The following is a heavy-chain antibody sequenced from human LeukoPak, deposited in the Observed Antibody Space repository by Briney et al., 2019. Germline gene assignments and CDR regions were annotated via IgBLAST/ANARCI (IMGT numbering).Heavy chain of an antibody. CDR3: ARDLLVLCSTTRCSNFNY. J-gene: IGHJ4*02. Sequence: GRSLRLSCAASGFTFSSYAMHWVRQAPGKGLEWVAVISYDGSNKYYADSVKGRFTISRDNSRDTLSLQMNSLRPEDTAVYYCARDLLVLCSTTRCSNFNYWGQGTLVTVSS. V-gene: IGHV3-30-3*01. CDR2: ISYDGSNK. D-gene: IGHD2-2*01. CDR1: GFTFSSYA.